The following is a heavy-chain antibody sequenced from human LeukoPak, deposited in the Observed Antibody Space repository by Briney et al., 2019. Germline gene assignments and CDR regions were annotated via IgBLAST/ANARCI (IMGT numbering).Heavy chain of an antibody. Sequence: PGGSLRLSCAASGLTISSYWMHWVRQAPGKGLVWVSHINSDGSITSYADSVKGRFTISRDNAKNTLYLQMNSLRAEDTAVYYCARDAVDTANAVWGQGTTVTVSS. CDR3: ARDAVDTANAV. CDR1: GLTISSYW. D-gene: IGHD5-18*01. J-gene: IGHJ6*02. V-gene: IGHV3-74*01. CDR2: INSDGSIT.